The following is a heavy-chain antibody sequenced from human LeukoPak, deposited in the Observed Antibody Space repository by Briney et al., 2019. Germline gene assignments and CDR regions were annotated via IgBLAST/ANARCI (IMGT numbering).Heavy chain of an antibody. D-gene: IGHD2-2*01. J-gene: IGHJ3*02. CDR1: GFTVSSNY. Sequence: GGSLRLSCAAPGFTVSSNYMSWVRQAPGKGLEWVSVIYSGGSTYYADSVKGRFTISRDNSKNTLFLQMNSLRAEDTAVYYCARDATFLGYCSSTSCSQIDAFDIWGQGTMVTVSS. V-gene: IGHV3-66*02. CDR2: IYSGGST. CDR3: ARDATFLGYCSSTSCSQIDAFDI.